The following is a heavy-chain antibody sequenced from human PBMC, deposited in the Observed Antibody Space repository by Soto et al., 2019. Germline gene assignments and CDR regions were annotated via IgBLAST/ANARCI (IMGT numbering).Heavy chain of an antibody. CDR2: IWYDGSNK. J-gene: IGHJ6*03. CDR3: ARKRTTGYYYMDV. CDR1: GFTFSSYG. V-gene: IGHV3-33*01. D-gene: IGHD4-17*01. Sequence: GGSLRLSCAASGFTFSSYGMHWVRQAPGKGLEWVAVIWYDGSNKYYADSVKGRFTISRDNSKNTLYLQMNSLRAEDTAVYYCARKRTTGYYYMDVWGKGTTVTVSS.